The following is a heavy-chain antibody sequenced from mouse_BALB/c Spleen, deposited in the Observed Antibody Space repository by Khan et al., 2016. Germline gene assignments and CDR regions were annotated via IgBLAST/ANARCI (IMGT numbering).Heavy chain of an antibody. CDR3: ASDHFYAMNY. Sequence: VQLQQSGADLVQPGASVKLSCTASGFNIKDTYMHWVQQRPEQGLEWIGRIDAANGNTKYDPTFQGKATITADTSTNTADHQRSSLTSEDTAVYYGASDHFYAMNYWGQGTSVTGSS. V-gene: IGHV14-3*02. CDR2: IDAANGNT. J-gene: IGHJ4*01. CDR1: GFNIKDTY.